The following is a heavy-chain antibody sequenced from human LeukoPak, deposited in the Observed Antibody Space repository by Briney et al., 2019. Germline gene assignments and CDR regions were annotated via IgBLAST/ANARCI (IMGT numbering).Heavy chain of an antibody. CDR2: ISSSSDYT. CDR3: AGPTSLRGAYCGTNS. J-gene: IGHJ4*02. D-gene: IGHD2-21*01. Sequence: GGSLRLSCAASGFTFSDYHMSWIRQAPGKGLEWVSYISSSSDYTDYADSVKGRFTISRDNAKKSLYLQMDSLRAEDSAVYYCAGPTSLRGAYCGTNSWGQGTLVTVSS. CDR1: GFTFSDYH. V-gene: IGHV3-11*03.